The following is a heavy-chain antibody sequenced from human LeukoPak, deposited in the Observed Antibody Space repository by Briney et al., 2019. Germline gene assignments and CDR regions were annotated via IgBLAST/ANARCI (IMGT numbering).Heavy chain of an antibody. D-gene: IGHD3-22*01. J-gene: IGHJ3*02. Sequence: SETLSLTCTVSGYSISSGYYWGWIRQPPGKGLEWIGSIYHSGSTYYNPSLKSRVTISVDTSKNQFSLKLSSVTAANTAVYYCARDGYVSSGYYRHDAFDIWGQGTMVTVSS. CDR1: GYSISSGYY. V-gene: IGHV4-38-2*02. CDR3: ARDGYVSSGYYRHDAFDI. CDR2: IYHSGST.